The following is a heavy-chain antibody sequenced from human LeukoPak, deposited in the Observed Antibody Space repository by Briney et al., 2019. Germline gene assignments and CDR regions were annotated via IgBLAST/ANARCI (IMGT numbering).Heavy chain of an antibody. D-gene: IGHD7-27*01. CDR1: GLTVSTNY. CDR2: IYSDGRT. J-gene: IGHJ4*02. V-gene: IGHV3-66*02. Sequence: PGGSLRLSCAASGLTVSTNYMGWVRQAPGKGLEWVSVIYSDGRTKYADSVEGRVTISRDNPTNTVYLQMNSLRPEDTAVFYCARCPTRVGHWGYFDYWGQGTLVTVSS. CDR3: ARCPTRVGHWGYFDY.